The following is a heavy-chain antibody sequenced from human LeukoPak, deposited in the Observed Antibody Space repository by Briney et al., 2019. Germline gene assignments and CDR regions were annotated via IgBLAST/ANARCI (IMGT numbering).Heavy chain of an antibody. J-gene: IGHJ5*02. D-gene: IGHD2-2*01. Sequence: PGRSLRLSCAASGFTFSSYAMHWVRQAPGKGLEWVAVISYDGSNKYYADSVKGGFTISRDNSKNTLYLQMNSLRAEDTAVYYCAEGGSSHGRNWFDPWGQGTLVTVSS. CDR1: GFTFSSYA. CDR3: AEGGSSHGRNWFDP. V-gene: IGHV3-30-3*01. CDR2: ISYDGSNK.